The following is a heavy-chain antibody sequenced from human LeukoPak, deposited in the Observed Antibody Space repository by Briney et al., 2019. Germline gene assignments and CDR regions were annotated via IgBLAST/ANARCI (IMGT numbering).Heavy chain of an antibody. CDR3: ARRYYDILTGWPYYFDY. CDR1: GYSFTSYW. CDR2: IYPGDSDT. Sequence: GESLKISCKGSGYSFTSYWIGWVRQMPGKGLEWMGIIYPGDSDTRYSPSFQGQVTISADKSISTAYLQGSSLKASDTAMYYCARRYYDILTGWPYYFDYWGQGTLVTVSS. D-gene: IGHD3-9*01. J-gene: IGHJ4*02. V-gene: IGHV5-51*01.